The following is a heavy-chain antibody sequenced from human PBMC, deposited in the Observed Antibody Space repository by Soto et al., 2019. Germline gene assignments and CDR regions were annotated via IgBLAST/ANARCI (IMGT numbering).Heavy chain of an antibody. CDR1: GGSFSGYY. J-gene: IGHJ5*02. Sequence: SETLSLTCAVYGGSFSGYYWSWIRQPPGKGLEWIGEINHSGSTNYNPSLKSRVTISVDTSKNQFSLKLSSVTAADTAVYYCARDYGSYLSINWFDPWGQGTLVTVSS. V-gene: IGHV4-34*01. CDR2: INHSGST. D-gene: IGHD1-26*01. CDR3: ARDYGSYLSINWFDP.